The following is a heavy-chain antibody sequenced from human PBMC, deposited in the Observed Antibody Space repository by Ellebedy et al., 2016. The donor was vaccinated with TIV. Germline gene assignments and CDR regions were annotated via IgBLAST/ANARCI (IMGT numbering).Heavy chain of an antibody. CDR2: VSTSSSYI. CDR1: GFTFSTYG. D-gene: IGHD2-15*01. V-gene: IGHV3-21*04. Sequence: PGGSLRLSCATSGFTFSTYGMNWVRQAPGKGLEWVAFVSTSSSYIYYGESLKGRFTIFRDNGKKSLYLQINSLRAEDTAIYYCARGGDPYCSGGNCHYLDHWGQGALVTVSS. J-gene: IGHJ4*02. CDR3: ARGGDPYCSGGNCHYLDH.